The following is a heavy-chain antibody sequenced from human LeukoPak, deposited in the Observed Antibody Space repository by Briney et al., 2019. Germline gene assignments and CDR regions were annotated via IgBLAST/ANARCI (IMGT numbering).Heavy chain of an antibody. CDR1: GFTFSNAW. J-gene: IGHJ3*02. CDR3: TTGLGYCSGGSCPPPLNDAFDI. Sequence: GGSLRLSCAASGFTFSNAWMSWVRQAPGKGLEWVGRIKSKTDGGTTDYAAPVKGRFTISRDDSKNTLYLQMNSLKTEDTAVYNCTTGLGYCSGGSCPPPLNDAFDIWGQGTMVTVSS. V-gene: IGHV3-15*01. D-gene: IGHD2-15*01. CDR2: IKSKTDGGTT.